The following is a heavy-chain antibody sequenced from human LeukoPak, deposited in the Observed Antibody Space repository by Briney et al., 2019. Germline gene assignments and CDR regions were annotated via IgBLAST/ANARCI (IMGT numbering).Heavy chain of an antibody. Sequence: GRSLRLSCAASGFTFSSYGMHWVRQAPGKGLEWVAVISDDGGNKNYADSVKGRITISRDISKNTVYLQMNSLRAEDTAVYYCAKGPVSGSRFPFDYWGQGTLVTVSS. V-gene: IGHV3-30*18. D-gene: IGHD1-26*01. CDR3: AKGPVSGSRFPFDY. CDR2: ISDDGGNK. CDR1: GFTFSSYG. J-gene: IGHJ4*02.